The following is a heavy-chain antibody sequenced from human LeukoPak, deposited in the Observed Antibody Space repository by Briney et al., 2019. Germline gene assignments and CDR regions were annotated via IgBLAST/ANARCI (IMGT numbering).Heavy chain of an antibody. CDR2: IWYDGSNK. V-gene: IGHV3-33*01. CDR1: GFTFSSYG. D-gene: IGHD3-16*02. Sequence: PGGSLRLSCAASGFTFSSYGMHWVRQAPGKGLERVAVIWYDGSNKYYADSVKGRFTISRDNSKNTLYLQMNSLRAEDTAVYYCARELYDYVWGSYRAHDAFDIWGQGTMVTVS. CDR3: ARELYDYVWGSYRAHDAFDI. J-gene: IGHJ3*02.